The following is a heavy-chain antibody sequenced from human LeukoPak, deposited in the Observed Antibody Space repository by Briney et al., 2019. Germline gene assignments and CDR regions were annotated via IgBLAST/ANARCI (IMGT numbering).Heavy chain of an antibody. D-gene: IGHD7-27*01. CDR2: IYPGDSDT. Sequence: GESLKISCKGSGYSFTSYWIGWVRQMPGKGLEWMGIIYPGDSDTRYSPSFRGQVTISADKSISTAYLQWSSLKASDTAIYYCARQSASLGSYYFDYWGQGTLVTVSS. J-gene: IGHJ4*02. CDR1: GYSFTSYW. V-gene: IGHV5-51*01. CDR3: ARQSASLGSYYFDY.